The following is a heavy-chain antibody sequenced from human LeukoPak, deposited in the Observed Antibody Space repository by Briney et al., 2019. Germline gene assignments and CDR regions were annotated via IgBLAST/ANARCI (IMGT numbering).Heavy chain of an antibody. CDR1: GFTFSSYG. CDR2: ISYDGSNK. D-gene: IGHD6-6*01. Sequence: GGSLRLSCAASGFTFSSYGIHWVRQAPGKGLEWVAVISYDGSNKYYADSVKGRFTISRDNSKNTLYLQMNSLRAEDTAVYYCAREAYSSSYPDIWGQGTMVTVSS. CDR3: AREAYSSSYPDI. J-gene: IGHJ3*02. V-gene: IGHV3-30*03.